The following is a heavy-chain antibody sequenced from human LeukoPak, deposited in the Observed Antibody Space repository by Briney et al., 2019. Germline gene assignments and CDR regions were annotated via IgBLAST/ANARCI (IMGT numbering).Heavy chain of an antibody. CDR3: AKEHTSICHSLDQ. Sequence: PGGSLRLSCVASGFTFSSYGMHWVRQAPGKGLEWVSFIRYDANNKYYADSVRGRFTISRDNSKNTLYLQMNSLRLEDTAVYYCAKEHTSICHSLDQWGQGTLVTVSS. CDR2: IRYDANNK. D-gene: IGHD6-13*01. V-gene: IGHV3-30*02. CDR1: GFTFSSYG. J-gene: IGHJ4*02.